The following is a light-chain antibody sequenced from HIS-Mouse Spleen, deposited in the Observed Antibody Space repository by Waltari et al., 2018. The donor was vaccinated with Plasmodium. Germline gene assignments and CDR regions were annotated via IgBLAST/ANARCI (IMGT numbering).Light chain of an antibody. Sequence: QSVLTQPPSVSAAPGQKVPIPCSGSRPNIGNNYVSWYQQLPGTAPKLLIYDNNKRPSGIPDRFSGSKSGTSATLGITGLQTGDEADYYCGTWDSSLSAGVVFGGGTKLTVL. J-gene: IGLJ2*01. CDR1: RPNIGNNY. CDR2: DNN. V-gene: IGLV1-51*01. CDR3: GTWDSSLSAGVV.